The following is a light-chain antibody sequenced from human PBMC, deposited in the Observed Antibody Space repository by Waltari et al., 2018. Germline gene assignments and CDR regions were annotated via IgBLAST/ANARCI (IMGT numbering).Light chain of an antibody. Sequence: DIQMTQSPSILSASLGVSVTITCRASQNIDNWLAWYQQKPGRAPNLLIYEASNLERGDPSRFSGSGSGTEFTLTINSLQPDDFATYYCQQYDAYPYTFGQGAKLEIK. CDR3: QQYDAYPYT. J-gene: IGKJ2*01. V-gene: IGKV1-5*03. CDR1: QNIDNW. CDR2: EAS.